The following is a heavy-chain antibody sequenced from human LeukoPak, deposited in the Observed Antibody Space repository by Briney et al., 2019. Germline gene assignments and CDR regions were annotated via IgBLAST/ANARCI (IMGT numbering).Heavy chain of an antibody. V-gene: IGHV1-46*01. CDR2: INPSGGST. D-gene: IGHD5-24*01. Sequence: GASVNVSCKASGYTFTSYYMHWVRQAPGQGLEWMGIINPSGGSTNYAQKFQGRVTITRDTSTSTVYMELSSLRSEDTAVYYCARDPRVVEMATITKDDAFDIWGQGTMVTVSS. CDR1: GYTFTSYY. J-gene: IGHJ3*02. CDR3: ARDPRVVEMATITKDDAFDI.